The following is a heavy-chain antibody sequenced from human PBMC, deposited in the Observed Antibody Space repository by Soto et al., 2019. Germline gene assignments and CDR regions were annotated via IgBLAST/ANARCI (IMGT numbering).Heavy chain of an antibody. CDR1: GFTFSDYY. CDR3: ARWNGGFDP. CDR2: INQDGSAK. V-gene: IGHV3-7*05. Sequence: EEQLVESGGGLVQPWGSLRLSCAASGFTFSDYYMSWVRQAPGKGLEWVANINQDGSAKSYVDSVRGRFTISRDNGKKSRSLQMESLRADDTAVYYCARWNGGFDPWGQGTLVTVSS. D-gene: IGHD1-1*01. J-gene: IGHJ5*02.